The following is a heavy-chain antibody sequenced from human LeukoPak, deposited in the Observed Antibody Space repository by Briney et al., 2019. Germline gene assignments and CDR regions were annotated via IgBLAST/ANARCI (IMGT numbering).Heavy chain of an antibody. J-gene: IGHJ4*02. CDR1: GFTFSSYA. CDR2: ISGSGGST. D-gene: IGHD6-19*01. V-gene: IGHV3-23*01. CDR3: AKDLPSGWLTKTIVFDY. Sequence: PGGSLRLSCAASGFTFSSYAMSWVRQAPGKGLEWVSAISGSGGSTYYADSVKGRFTISRDNSKNTLYLQMNSLRAEDTAVYYCAKDLPSGWLTKTIVFDYWGQGTLVTVSS.